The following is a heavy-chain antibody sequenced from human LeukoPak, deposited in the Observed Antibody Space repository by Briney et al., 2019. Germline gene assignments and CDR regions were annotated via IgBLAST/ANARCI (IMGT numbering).Heavy chain of an antibody. D-gene: IGHD2-15*01. CDR3: TTRYCSGGRCDY. CDR1: GFTFSNAW. Sequence: ESGGSLRLSCAASGFTFSNAWMNWVRQAPGKGLEWVGRIKSKTDGGTTDYAAPVKGRFTISRDDSKTTLYLQMNSLKTEDTAVYYCTTRYCSGGRCDYWGQGTLVTVSS. J-gene: IGHJ4*02. V-gene: IGHV3-15*01. CDR2: IKSKTDGGTT.